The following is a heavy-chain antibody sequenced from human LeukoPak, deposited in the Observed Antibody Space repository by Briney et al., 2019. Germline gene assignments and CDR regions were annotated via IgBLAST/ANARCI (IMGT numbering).Heavy chain of an antibody. J-gene: IGHJ5*02. Sequence: RAGGSLRLSCAASGFTFSSYEMNWVRQAPGKGLDWVSYISGSGSTTYYADSVRGRFTISRDNAKNSLYLQMSSLRAEDTAVYYCARPPHRCGGDCAWGQGTLVTVSS. CDR2: ISGSGSTT. V-gene: IGHV3-48*03. CDR1: GFTFSSYE. CDR3: ARPPHRCGGDCA. D-gene: IGHD2-21*02.